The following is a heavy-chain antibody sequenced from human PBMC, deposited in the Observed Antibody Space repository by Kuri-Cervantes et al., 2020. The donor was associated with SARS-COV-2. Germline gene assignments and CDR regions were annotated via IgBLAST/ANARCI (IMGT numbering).Heavy chain of an antibody. V-gene: IGHV1-2*06. CDR3: ARDPGGLDAFDI. J-gene: IGHJ3*02. Sequence: ASVKVSCKAAGYTFTGYYMHWVRQAPGQGLEWMGRINPNSGGTNYAQKFQGRVTMTRDTSISTAYMELSRLRSDDTAVYYCARDPGGLDAFDIWGQGTMVTVSS. CDR2: INPNSGGT. CDR1: GYTFTGYY. D-gene: IGHD4-23*01.